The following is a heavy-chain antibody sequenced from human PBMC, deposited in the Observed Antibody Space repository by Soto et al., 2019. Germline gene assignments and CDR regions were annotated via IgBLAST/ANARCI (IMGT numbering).Heavy chain of an antibody. CDR2: IYYSGST. J-gene: IGHJ4*02. Sequence: SETLSLTCTVSGGSISSGDYYWSWIRQPPGKGLEWIGYIYYSGSTYYNPSLKSRVTISVDTSKNQFSLKLSSVTAADTAVYYCARGIAHYYDSSGYPDYWGQGTLVTVSS. CDR3: ARGIAHYYDSSGYPDY. CDR1: GGSISSGDYY. D-gene: IGHD3-22*01. V-gene: IGHV4-30-4*01.